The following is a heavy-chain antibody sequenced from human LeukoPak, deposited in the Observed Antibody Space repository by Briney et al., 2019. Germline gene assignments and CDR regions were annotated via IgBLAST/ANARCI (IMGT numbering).Heavy chain of an antibody. J-gene: IGHJ3*02. D-gene: IGHD4-17*01. V-gene: IGHV4-59*01. Sequence: PSETLSLTCTVSGGSISFYYWSWIRQPPGKGLEWIGYIYYSGSTNYNPSLKSRVTISVDTSKNQFSLKLSSVTAADTAVYYCARDTVTGMGYAFDIWGQGTMVTVSS. CDR3: ARDTVTGMGYAFDI. CDR2: IYYSGST. CDR1: GGSISFYY.